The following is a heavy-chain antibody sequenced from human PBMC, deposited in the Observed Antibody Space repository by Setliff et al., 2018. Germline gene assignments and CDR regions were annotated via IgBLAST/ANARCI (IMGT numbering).Heavy chain of an antibody. V-gene: IGHV3-21*01. CDR2: ISSSSTYI. J-gene: IGHJ6*02. D-gene: IGHD2-2*01. CDR3: ARYCSSTNCSPYYYYYAMDV. Sequence: VGSLRLSCTASGFTFSTYSMNWVRQAPGKGLEWVSSISSSSTYIYYTDSVKGRFTISRDNAKNSLYLQMNNLRAEDTAIYYCARYCSSTNCSPYYYYYAMDVWGQGTTVTVSS. CDR1: GFTFSTYS.